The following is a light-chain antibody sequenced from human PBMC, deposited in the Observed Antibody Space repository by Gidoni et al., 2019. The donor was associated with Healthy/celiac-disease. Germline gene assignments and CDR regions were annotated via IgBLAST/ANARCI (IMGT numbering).Light chain of an antibody. CDR1: QSLLHSNGYNY. V-gene: IGKV2-28*01. Sequence: DIVMTHSPLSLPVTPGEPASISCRSSQSLLHSNGYNYLDWYLQKPGQSPQLLIYLGSNRASGVPDRFSGSGSGTDFTLKISRVEAEDVGGYYCMQALQTPWTFGQGTKVEIK. J-gene: IGKJ1*01. CDR2: LGS. CDR3: MQALQTPWT.